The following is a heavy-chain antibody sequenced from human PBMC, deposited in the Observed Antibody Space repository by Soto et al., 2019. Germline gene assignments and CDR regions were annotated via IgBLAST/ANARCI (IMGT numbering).Heavy chain of an antibody. J-gene: IGHJ4*02. Sequence: QVQLQQWGAGLLKPSASLYLTCAVYGGSFSGDYWSWVRQPPGKGLEWIGEINHVGGTNYNPSLKSRLTISVDTSKNQVSLMVNSVTAADPAVYYWARGQKGYSSSWYVDWGQGTPVTVSS. CDR3: ARGQKGYSSSWYVD. CDR1: GGSFSGDY. CDR2: INHVGGT. V-gene: IGHV4-34*01. D-gene: IGHD6-13*01.